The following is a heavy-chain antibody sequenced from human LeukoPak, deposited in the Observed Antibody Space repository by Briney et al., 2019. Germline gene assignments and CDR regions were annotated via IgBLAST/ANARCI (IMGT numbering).Heavy chain of an antibody. CDR3: ARGRDYGDYGY. Sequence: SETLSLTCAVYGGSFSGYYWGWIRQPPGKGLEWIGEINHSGSTNYNPSLKSRVTISVDTSKNQFSLKLSSVTAADTAVYYCARGRDYGDYGYWGQGTLVTVSS. CDR2: INHSGST. J-gene: IGHJ4*02. CDR1: GGSFSGYY. D-gene: IGHD4-17*01. V-gene: IGHV4-34*01.